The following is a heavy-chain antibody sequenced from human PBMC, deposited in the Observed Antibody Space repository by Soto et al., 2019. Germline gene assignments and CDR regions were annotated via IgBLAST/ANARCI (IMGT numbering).Heavy chain of an antibody. J-gene: IGHJ4*02. CDR2: IRSTANSYLI. CDR3: ARGGEMELNDY. D-gene: IGHD1-7*01. V-gene: IGHV3-73*02. CDR1: GFSFSDSA. Sequence: EVQLVESGGGLVQPGGSLRLSCAASGFSFSDSAMHWVRQASGKGLEWIARIRSTANSYLIAYDESVRGRFIISRDDSKNMAYLQMTNLSTEDTAIYYCARGGEMELNDYWGQGTPVTVS.